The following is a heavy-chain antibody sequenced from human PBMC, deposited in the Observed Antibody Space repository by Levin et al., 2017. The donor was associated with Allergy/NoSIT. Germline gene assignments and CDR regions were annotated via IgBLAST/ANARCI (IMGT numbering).Heavy chain of an antibody. V-gene: IGHV4-30-2*01. D-gene: IGHD3-10*01. J-gene: IGHJ5*02. CDR1: GGSISSGGYS. Sequence: SETLSLTCAVSGGSISSGGYSWSWIRQPPGKGLEWIGYIYHSGSTYYNPSLKSRVTISVDRSKNQFSLKLSSVTAADTAVYYCAREASGAYYYGSGSKVNWFDPWGQGTLVTVSS. CDR3: AREASGAYYYGSGSKVNWFDP. CDR2: IYHSGST.